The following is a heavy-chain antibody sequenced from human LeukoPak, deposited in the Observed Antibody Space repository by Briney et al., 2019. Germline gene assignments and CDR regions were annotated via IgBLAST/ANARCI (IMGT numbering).Heavy chain of an antibody. Sequence: GGSLRLSCAASGFTFSSYSMNWVRQAPGKGLEWVSSISSSSSYIYYADSVKGRFTISRDNAKNSLYLQMNSLRAEDTAVYYCARDLVGATAFDYWGQGTPVTVSS. V-gene: IGHV3-21*01. J-gene: IGHJ4*02. CDR2: ISSSSSYI. CDR1: GFTFSSYS. D-gene: IGHD1-26*01. CDR3: ARDLVGATAFDY.